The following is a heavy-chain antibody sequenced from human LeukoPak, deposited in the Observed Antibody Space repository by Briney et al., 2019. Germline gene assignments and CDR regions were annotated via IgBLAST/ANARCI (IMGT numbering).Heavy chain of an antibody. V-gene: IGHV4-4*07. D-gene: IGHD4-17*01. CDR2: IYTSGSP. J-gene: IGHJ5*02. CDR1: GGSISGYY. CDR3: ARADTVTTRWFDP. Sequence: SETLSLTCTVSGGSISGYYWSWIRQPAGKGLEWIGRIYTSGSPNYNPSLKSRVTMSLDTSKNQFSLKLSSVTAADTAVYYCARADTVTTRWFDPWGQGTLVTVSS.